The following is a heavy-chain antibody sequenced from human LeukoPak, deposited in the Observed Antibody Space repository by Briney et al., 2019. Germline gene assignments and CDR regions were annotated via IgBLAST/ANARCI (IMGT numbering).Heavy chain of an antibody. CDR2: INPNSGGT. Sequence: ASVKVSCKASGYTFTGYYMHWVRQAPGQGLEWMGWINPNSGGTNYAQKFQGGVTMTRDTSISTAYMELSRLRSDDTAVYYCARDSSSSSENAFDIWGQGTMVTVSS. CDR3: ARDSSSSSENAFDI. CDR1: GYTFTGYY. J-gene: IGHJ3*02. D-gene: IGHD6-13*01. V-gene: IGHV1-2*02.